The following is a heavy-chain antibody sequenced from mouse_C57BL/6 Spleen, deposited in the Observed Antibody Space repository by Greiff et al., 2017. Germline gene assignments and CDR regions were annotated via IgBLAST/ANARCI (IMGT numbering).Heavy chain of an antibody. CDR1: GYAFTNYL. CDR2: INPGSGGT. J-gene: IGHJ3*01. Sequence: VQLQQSGAELVRPGTSVKVSCKASGYAFTNYLIEWVKQRPGQGLEWIGVINPGSGGTNYNEKFKGKATLTADKSSSTAYMQRSSLTSEDSAVYFCARPGYSNYLFAYWGQGTLVTVSA. D-gene: IGHD2-5*01. CDR3: ARPGYSNYLFAY. V-gene: IGHV1-54*01.